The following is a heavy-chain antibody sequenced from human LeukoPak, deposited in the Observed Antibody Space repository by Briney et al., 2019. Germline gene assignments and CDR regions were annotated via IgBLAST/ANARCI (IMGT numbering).Heavy chain of an antibody. J-gene: IGHJ4*02. CDR2: ISGSGGST. CDR3: ARDRMDKFEY. V-gene: IGHV3-23*01. Sequence: GGTLRLSCAASGFTFSSYGMSWVRQAPGKGLEWVSAISGSGGSTHYADSVKGRFTISRDNSENTLYLQMNSLRTEDTAVYYCARDRMDKFEYWGQGTLVTVSS. CDR1: GFTFSSYG. D-gene: IGHD2-8*01.